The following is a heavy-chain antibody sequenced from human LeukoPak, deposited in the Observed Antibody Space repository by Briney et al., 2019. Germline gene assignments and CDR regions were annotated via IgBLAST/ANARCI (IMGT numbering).Heavy chain of an antibody. CDR3: ARDQPRGLILRGTVYYYYGMDV. Sequence: GGSLRLSCAASGFTFSDYYMSWIRQAPGKGLEWVSYISSSGSTIYYADSVKGRFTISRDNAKNSLYLQMNSLRAEDTAVYYCARDQPRGLILRGTVYYYYGMDVWGQGTTVTVSS. J-gene: IGHJ6*02. V-gene: IGHV3-11*01. D-gene: IGHD3-10*01. CDR1: GFTFSDYY. CDR2: ISSSGSTI.